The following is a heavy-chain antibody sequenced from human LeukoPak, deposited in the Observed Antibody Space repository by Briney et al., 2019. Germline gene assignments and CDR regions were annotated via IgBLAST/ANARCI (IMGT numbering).Heavy chain of an antibody. CDR1: GFTFSSYS. CDR3: ARGWYSSSWYGSYYMDV. J-gene: IGHJ6*03. Sequence: AGGSLRLSCAASGFTFSSYSMNWVRQARGKGLVWVSSISSSSSYIYYADSVKGRFTISRDNAKNSLYLQMNSLRAEDTAVYYCARGWYSSSWYGSYYMDVWGKGTTVTVSS. CDR2: ISSSSSYI. V-gene: IGHV3-21*01. D-gene: IGHD6-13*01.